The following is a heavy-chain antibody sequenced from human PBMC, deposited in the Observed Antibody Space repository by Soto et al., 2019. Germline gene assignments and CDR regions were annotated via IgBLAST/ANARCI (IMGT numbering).Heavy chain of an antibody. Sequence: QLQLQESGPGLVKPSETLSLTCTVSGGSISSSSYYWGWIRQPPGKGLEWIGSIYYSGSTYYNPSLKSRVTICVDTSKNQFSLKLSSVPAADTAVYYCAVDYGDNFYFDYWGQGTLVTVSS. V-gene: IGHV4-39*01. CDR3: AVDYGDNFYFDY. J-gene: IGHJ4*02. D-gene: IGHD4-17*01. CDR2: IYYSGST. CDR1: GGSISSSSYY.